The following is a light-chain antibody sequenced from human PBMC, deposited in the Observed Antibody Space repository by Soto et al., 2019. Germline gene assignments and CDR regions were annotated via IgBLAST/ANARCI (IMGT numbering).Light chain of an antibody. V-gene: IGKV3-20*01. CDR2: GAF. CDR3: QQYDDSSWT. CDR1: QSVVTSY. Sequence: EVVLTQSPSTLALSPGEGATLSCRASQSVVTSYLAWYQQKPGQPPRLLIYGAFYRAPGIPDRFSGSGSGTDFTLSISRLEPEDFAVYYCQQYDDSSWTFGRGTKVEVK. J-gene: IGKJ1*01.